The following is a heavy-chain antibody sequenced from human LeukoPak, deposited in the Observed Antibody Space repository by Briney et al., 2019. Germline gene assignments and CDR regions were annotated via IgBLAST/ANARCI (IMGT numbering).Heavy chain of an antibody. CDR3: ARDPSEMATILDY. CDR2: IKQDGSEK. V-gene: IGHV3-7*01. J-gene: IGHJ4*02. D-gene: IGHD5-24*01. Sequence: GGSLRLSCAASGFTFSNYWMSWVRQAPGKGLEWVANIKQDGSEKYYVDSVKGRFTISRDNSKDTLYLQMNSLRAEDTAVYYCARDPSEMATILDYWGQGTLVTVSS. CDR1: GFTFSNYW.